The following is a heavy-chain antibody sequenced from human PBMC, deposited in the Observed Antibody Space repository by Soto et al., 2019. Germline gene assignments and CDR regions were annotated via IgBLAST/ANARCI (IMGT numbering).Heavy chain of an antibody. J-gene: IGHJ4*02. V-gene: IGHV3-33*01. Sequence: QVQLVESGGGVVQPGRSLRLSCAASAFTFSSYGMHWVRQAPGKGLEWVAVIWYDGSNKYYANSVKGRFTISRDNSKNTLYRQMNSRGAEDTAVYYCGRDVLWSGGGGYWFDYWGQGTLVTVSS. CDR1: AFTFSSYG. D-gene: IGHD3-10*02. CDR3: GRDVLWSGGGGYWFDY. CDR2: IWYDGSNK.